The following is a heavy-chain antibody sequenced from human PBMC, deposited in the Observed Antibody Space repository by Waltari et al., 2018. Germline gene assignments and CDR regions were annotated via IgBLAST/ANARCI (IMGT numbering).Heavy chain of an antibody. J-gene: IGHJ4*02. CDR3: ARGSAYGGSDY. CDR1: GGSISSSSYY. V-gene: IGHV4-39*07. CDR2: IYYSGST. Sequence: QLQLQESGPGLVKPSETLSLTCTVSGGSISSSSYYWGWIRQPPGKGREWIGSIYYSGSTYSTPSLKSRVTISVDTSKNQFSLKLSSVTAADTAVYYCARGSAYGGSDYWGQGTLVTVSS. D-gene: IGHD4-17*01.